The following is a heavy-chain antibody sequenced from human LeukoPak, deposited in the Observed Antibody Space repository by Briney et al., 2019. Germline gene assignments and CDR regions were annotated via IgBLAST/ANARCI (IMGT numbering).Heavy chain of an antibody. Sequence: SSETLSLTCTVSGGSISSGSYYWSWIRQPAGKGLEWIGRIYTSGSTNYNPSLKSRVTISVDTSKNQFSLKLSSVTAADTAVYYCAKGWYGAFDYWGQGTLVTVSS. D-gene: IGHD3-10*01. CDR1: GGSISSGSYY. J-gene: IGHJ4*02. V-gene: IGHV4-61*02. CDR2: IYTSGST. CDR3: AKGWYGAFDY.